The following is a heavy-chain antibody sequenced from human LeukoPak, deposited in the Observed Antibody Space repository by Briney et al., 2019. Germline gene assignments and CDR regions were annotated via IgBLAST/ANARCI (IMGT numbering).Heavy chain of an antibody. CDR3: ARVGKTVISSWYLDPYYYYGMDV. J-gene: IGHJ6*02. V-gene: IGHV1-8*02. CDR2: MNPNSGNT. D-gene: IGHD6-13*01. Sequence: ASVKVSCKASGYTFTSYYMHRVRQATGQGLEWIGWMNPNSGNTGYAQKFQGRVTMTRNTSISTAYMELSSLRSEDTAVYYCARVGKTVISSWYLDPYYYYGMDVWGQGTTVTVSS. CDR1: GYTFTSYY.